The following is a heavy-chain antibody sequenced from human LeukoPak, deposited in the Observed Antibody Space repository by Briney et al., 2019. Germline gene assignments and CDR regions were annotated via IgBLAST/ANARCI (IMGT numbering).Heavy chain of an antibody. CDR3: ARHSKYYYDSSGSYVGYFQH. V-gene: IGHV4-59*08. D-gene: IGHD3-22*01. J-gene: IGHJ1*01. CDR1: GGSISVYY. Sequence: SETLSLTCTVSGGSISVYYWSWIRQPPGKGLEWIGYIYYSGSTNYNPSLKSGVTISVDTSKNQFSLKLSSVTAADTAVYYCARHSKYYYDSSGSYVGYFQHWGQGTLVTVSS. CDR2: IYYSGST.